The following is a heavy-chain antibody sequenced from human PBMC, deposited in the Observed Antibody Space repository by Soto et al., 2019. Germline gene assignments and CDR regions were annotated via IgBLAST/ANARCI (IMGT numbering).Heavy chain of an antibody. Sequence: QVQLVESGGGVVQPGQSLRLSCAASGFSVSNYGMHWVRQAPGKGLEWVAVVWKDGNTKHYGDSVKGRFTISRDNSKNTMELQMSSLRGEDTAVYYCASGAAWADEALDTWGQGTRVTVSS. CDR2: VWKDGNTK. J-gene: IGHJ3*02. V-gene: IGHV3-33*01. CDR1: GFSVSNYG. CDR3: ASGAAWADEALDT. D-gene: IGHD6-25*01.